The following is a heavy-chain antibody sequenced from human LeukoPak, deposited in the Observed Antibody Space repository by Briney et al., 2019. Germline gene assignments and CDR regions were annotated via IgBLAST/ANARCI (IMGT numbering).Heavy chain of an antibody. V-gene: IGHV1-2*02. CDR3: ARGRGARYYDSSGPYYFDY. D-gene: IGHD3-22*01. J-gene: IGHJ4*02. Sequence: GASVKVSCKASGYTFTDYYMHWVRQAPGQGLEWMGWINPNSGGTKYSQKFQGRVTITRDTSISTAYMELSGLRSDDTAVYYCARGRGARYYDSSGPYYFDYWGQGTLVTVSS. CDR1: GYTFTDYY. CDR2: INPNSGGT.